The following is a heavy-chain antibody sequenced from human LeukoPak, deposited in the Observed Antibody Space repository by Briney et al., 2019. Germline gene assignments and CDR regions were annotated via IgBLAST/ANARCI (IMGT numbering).Heavy chain of an antibody. CDR1: GYTFTSYG. CDR2: ISAYNGNT. J-gene: IGHJ4*02. Sequence: ASVKLSCKASGYTFTSYGISWVRQAPGQGLEWMGWISAYNGNTNYAQKLQGRVTMTTDTSTSTAYMELRSLRSDDTAVYYCARSIVVVPAARIHFDYWGQGTLVTVSS. CDR3: ARSIVVVPAARIHFDY. D-gene: IGHD2-2*01. V-gene: IGHV1-18*01.